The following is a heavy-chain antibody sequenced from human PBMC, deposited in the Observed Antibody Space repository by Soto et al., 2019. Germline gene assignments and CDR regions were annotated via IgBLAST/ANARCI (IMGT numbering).Heavy chain of an antibody. CDR2: IYYSGSI. Sequence: PSETLSLTCTVSGGSISSGGYYWSWIRQHPGKGLEWFGYIYYSGSIYSNPSLKSRVTISVDTSKNQFSLKLSSVTAADTALYYCARAPGWGDTAMGRFDYWGQGTLVTVSS. J-gene: IGHJ4*02. V-gene: IGHV4-31*03. CDR3: ARAPGWGDTAMGRFDY. D-gene: IGHD5-18*01. CDR1: GGSISSGGYY.